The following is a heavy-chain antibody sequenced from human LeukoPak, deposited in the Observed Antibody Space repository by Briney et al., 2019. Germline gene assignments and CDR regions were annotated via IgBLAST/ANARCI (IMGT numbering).Heavy chain of an antibody. V-gene: IGHV3-20*04. CDR2: INWNGGST. J-gene: IGHJ3*02. Sequence: GGSLRLFCAASGFTFDDYGMSWVRLAPGKGLEWVSGINWNGGSTGYADSVKGRFTISRDNAKNSLYLQMNSLRAEDTALYYCARGLVRGNDAFDIWGQGTMDTVSS. CDR1: GFTFDDYG. D-gene: IGHD3-10*01. CDR3: ARGLVRGNDAFDI.